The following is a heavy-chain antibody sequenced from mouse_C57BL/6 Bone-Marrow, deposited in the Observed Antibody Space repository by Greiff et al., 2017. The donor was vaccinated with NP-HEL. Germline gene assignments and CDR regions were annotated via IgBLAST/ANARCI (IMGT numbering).Heavy chain of an antibody. Sequence: VKLVESGAELVKPGASVKISCKASGYAFSSYWMNWVKQRPGKGLEWIGQIYPGDGDTNYNGKFKGKATLTADKSSSTAYMQLSSLTSEDSAVYFCARSVWVWFAYWGQGTLVTVSA. D-gene: IGHD4-1*01. CDR2: IYPGDGDT. J-gene: IGHJ3*01. CDR3: ARSVWVWFAY. V-gene: IGHV1-80*01. CDR1: GYAFSSYW.